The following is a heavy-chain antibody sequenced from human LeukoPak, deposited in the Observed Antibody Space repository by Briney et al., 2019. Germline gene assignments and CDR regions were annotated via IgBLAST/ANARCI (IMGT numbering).Heavy chain of an antibody. CDR2: INHSGST. CDR1: GGSFSGYY. CDR3: ARPLNWGSRRGFNWFDP. D-gene: IGHD3-16*01. V-gene: IGHV4-34*01. Sequence: PSETLSLTCAVYGGSFSGYYWSWIRQPPGKGLEWIGEINHSGSTNYNPSLKSRVTISVDTSKNQFSLKLSSVTAADTAVYYCARPLNWGSRRGFNWFDPWGQGTLVTVSS. J-gene: IGHJ5*02.